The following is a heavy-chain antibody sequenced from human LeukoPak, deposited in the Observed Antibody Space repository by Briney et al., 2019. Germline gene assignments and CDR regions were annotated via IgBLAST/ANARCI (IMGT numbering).Heavy chain of an antibody. CDR3: AKCAKPPEGGSRWCNWCDA. V-gene: IGHV3-23*01. J-gene: IGHJ5*02. CDR2: IRHSGYYA. Sequence: QTGESLTLSCTASGFTHSNSDMNGVRQPPGKGLEWVAYIRHSGYYAEYPDSHKGQFPTPRDNPRNTLFLQLPSLPADDLALHYCAKCAKPPEGGSRWCNWCDAWRQGTLLTVSS. D-gene: IGHD4/OR15-4a*01. CDR1: GFTHSNSD.